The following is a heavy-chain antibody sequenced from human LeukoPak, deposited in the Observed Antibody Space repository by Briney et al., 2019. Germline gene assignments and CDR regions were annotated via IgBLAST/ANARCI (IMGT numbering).Heavy chain of an antibody. V-gene: IGHV3-48*03. CDR2: ICSSGSTI. D-gene: IGHD6-13*01. CDR1: GFTFSSYE. CDR3: ARGSLASLDY. J-gene: IGHJ4*02. Sequence: QPGGSLRLSCAASGFTFSSYEMNWVRQAPGKGLEWISYICSSGSTIYYADSVKGRFTISRDNAKNSLYLQMNSLRAEDTAVYYCARGSLASLDYWGQGTLVTVSS.